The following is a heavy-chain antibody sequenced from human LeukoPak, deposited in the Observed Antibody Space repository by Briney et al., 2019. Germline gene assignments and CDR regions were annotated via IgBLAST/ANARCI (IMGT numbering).Heavy chain of an antibody. D-gene: IGHD2-2*01. J-gene: IGHJ3*02. Sequence: SETLSLTCAVYGGSFSGYYWSWIRQPPGKGLEWIGEINHSGSTSYNPSLKSRVTISVDTSKNQFSLKLSSVTAADTAVYYCARGRYNRFSCSSTSCYLDAFDIWGQGTMVTVSS. CDR1: GGSFSGYY. CDR3: ARGRYNRFSCSSTSCYLDAFDI. CDR2: INHSGST. V-gene: IGHV4-34*01.